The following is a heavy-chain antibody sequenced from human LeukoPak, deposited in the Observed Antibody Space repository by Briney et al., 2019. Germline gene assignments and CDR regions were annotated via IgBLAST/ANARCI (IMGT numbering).Heavy chain of an antibody. V-gene: IGHV4-38-2*02. CDR2: IYHSGST. D-gene: IGHD1-1*01. J-gene: IGHJ4*02. Sequence: PSETLSLTCTVSGYSISSTYYWGWIRQPPGKGLEWIGGIYHSGSTFYNPSLKSRVTISIDTSKNQFSLKLSSVTAADTAVYYCATADAGTVDFWGQGTLVTVSS. CDR1: GYSISSTYY. CDR3: ATADAGTVDF.